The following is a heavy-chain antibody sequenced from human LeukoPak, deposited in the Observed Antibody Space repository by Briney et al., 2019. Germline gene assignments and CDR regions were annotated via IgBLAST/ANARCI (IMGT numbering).Heavy chain of an antibody. D-gene: IGHD6-13*01. J-gene: IGHJ6*03. Sequence: PGGSLRLSCAASGFTFGRSGMHWVRQAPGKGLEWVAFIWYDGSQKYYAGSVEGRFTISRDNSKNTLYLQMNSPRAEDTAVYYCARTRSSWDYYYYMDVWGKGTTVTVSS. CDR3: ARTRSSWDYYYYMDV. CDR2: IWYDGSQK. CDR1: GFTFGRSG. V-gene: IGHV3-33*01.